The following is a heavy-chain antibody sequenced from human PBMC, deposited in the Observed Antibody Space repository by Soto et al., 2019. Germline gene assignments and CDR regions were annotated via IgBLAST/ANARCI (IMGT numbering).Heavy chain of an antibody. CDR3: ARGVIAVAAKKKYYFDY. CDR2: MNPNSGNT. Sequence: ASVKVSCKASGYTFTSYDINWVRQATGQGLEWMGWMNPNSGNTGYAQKFQGRVTMTRNTSISTAYMELSSLRSEDTAVYYCARGVIAVAAKKKYYFDYWGKGILVTVS. V-gene: IGHV1-8*01. J-gene: IGHJ4*02. D-gene: IGHD6-19*01. CDR1: GYTFTSYD.